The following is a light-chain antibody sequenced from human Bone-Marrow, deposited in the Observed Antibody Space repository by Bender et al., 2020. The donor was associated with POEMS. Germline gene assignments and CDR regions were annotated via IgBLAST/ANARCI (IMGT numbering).Light chain of an antibody. CDR1: SSDVGLSDL. J-gene: IGLJ2*01. Sequence: QAALAQPASVSGSPGQSITLSCTGTSSDVGLSDLVSWYQQHPGKAPKVLIYEDIKRPSGVSDRFSGSKSGNTASLTISGLQAEDEADYYCCSYAGSSTLLFGGGTRLTV. CDR3: CSYAGSSTLL. CDR2: EDI. V-gene: IGLV2-23*01.